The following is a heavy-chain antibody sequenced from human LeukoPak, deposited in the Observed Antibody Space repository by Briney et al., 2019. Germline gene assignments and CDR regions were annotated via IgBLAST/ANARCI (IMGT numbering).Heavy chain of an antibody. CDR3: ARLRYYDFWSGPLPMDV. V-gene: IGHV4-39*01. CDR2: IFPSGST. Sequence: SETLSLTCIVSGGSISSGPYYWGWIRQPPGKGLEWIGSIFPSGSTYSNPSLKSRVTISVDTSKNQFSLKLSSVTAADTAVYYCARLRYYDFWSGPLPMDVWGQGTTVTVSS. CDR1: GGSISSGPYY. D-gene: IGHD3-3*01. J-gene: IGHJ6*02.